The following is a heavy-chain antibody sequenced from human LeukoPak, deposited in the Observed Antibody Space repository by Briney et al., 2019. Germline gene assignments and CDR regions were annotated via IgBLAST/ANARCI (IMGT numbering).Heavy chain of an antibody. J-gene: IGHJ4*02. CDR2: ISTYNGNT. Sequence: GASVEVSCKASGYTFTSYGISWVRQAPGQGLEWMGWISTYNGNTNYAQKLQGRVTMTTDTSTTTAYMELRSLRSDDTAVYYCARAVNYGDSTHFDYWGQGTLVTVSS. V-gene: IGHV1-18*01. CDR3: ARAVNYGDSTHFDY. CDR1: GYTFTSYG. D-gene: IGHD4-17*01.